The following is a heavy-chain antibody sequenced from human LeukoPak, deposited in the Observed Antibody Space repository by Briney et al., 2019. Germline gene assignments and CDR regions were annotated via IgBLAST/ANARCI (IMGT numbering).Heavy chain of an antibody. V-gene: IGHV3-20*04. CDR1: GFTFDDYG. Sequence: PGGSLRLSCAASGFTFDDYGMSWVRQAPGKGLEWVSGINWNGGSTGYADSVKGRFTISRDNDKNSLYLQMNSLRAEDTALYYCARDMRGWYGYYFDYWGQGTLVTVSS. J-gene: IGHJ4*02. CDR3: ARDMRGWYGYYFDY. D-gene: IGHD6-19*01. CDR2: INWNGGST.